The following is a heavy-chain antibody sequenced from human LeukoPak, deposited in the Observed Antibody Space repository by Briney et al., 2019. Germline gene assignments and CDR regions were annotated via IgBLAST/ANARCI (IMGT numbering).Heavy chain of an antibody. J-gene: IGHJ4*02. V-gene: IGHV3-72*01. CDR2: IRNKPHSYTT. Sequence: PGGSLRLSCAASGFTFSDAYMDWVRQAPGKGLQWVGRIRNKPHSYTTDYAASVKGRFTISRDDSKNSLFLQMNSLKIEGTAVYYCTRVRHGDYFDPWGLGTLVTVSS. CDR3: TRVRHGDYFDP. D-gene: IGHD4-17*01. CDR1: GFTFSDAY.